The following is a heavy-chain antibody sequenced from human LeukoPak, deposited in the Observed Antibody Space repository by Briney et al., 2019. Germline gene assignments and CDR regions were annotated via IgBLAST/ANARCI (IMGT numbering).Heavy chain of an antibody. Sequence: PGGSLRLSCAASGFTFSSYGMHWVRQAPGKGLEWVAFLRYDGSNKYYADSVKGRFTISRDNSKNTLYLQMNSLRAEDTAVYYCAKDSLYSSSWGNFDYWGQGTLVTVSS. D-gene: IGHD6-13*01. CDR2: LRYDGSNK. CDR3: AKDSLYSSSWGNFDY. V-gene: IGHV3-30*02. CDR1: GFTFSSYG. J-gene: IGHJ4*02.